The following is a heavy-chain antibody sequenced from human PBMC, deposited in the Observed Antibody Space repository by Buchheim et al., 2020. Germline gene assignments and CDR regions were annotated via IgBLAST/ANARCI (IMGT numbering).Heavy chain of an antibody. V-gene: IGHV3-30-3*01. CDR2: ISYDGANK. CDR3: SRGGGLVLAYAMDV. CDR1: GFTFNNDA. Sequence: QVQVVESGGGVVQPGRSLRLSCTASGFTFNNDALHWVRQAPGKGLEWVALISYDGANKYYAESVKGRFTISRDNSQNTVSLQMDSLTTEDSAVYYCSRGGGLVLAYAMDVWGQGTT. D-gene: IGHD2-15*01. J-gene: IGHJ6*02.